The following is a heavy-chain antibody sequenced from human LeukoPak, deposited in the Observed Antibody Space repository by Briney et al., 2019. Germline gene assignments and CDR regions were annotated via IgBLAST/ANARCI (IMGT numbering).Heavy chain of an antibody. CDR3: ARIYYGSGSPEDFDY. J-gene: IGHJ4*02. CDR2: IIPIVGTA. D-gene: IGHD3-10*01. Sequence: SVKVSCKASGGAFSSYAISWVRQAPGQGLDWMGGIIPIVGTANYAQKFQGKVTITADESTSTAYMELSSLRSDDTAVYYCARIYYGSGSPEDFDYWGQGTLVTVSS. CDR1: GGAFSSYA. V-gene: IGHV1-69*01.